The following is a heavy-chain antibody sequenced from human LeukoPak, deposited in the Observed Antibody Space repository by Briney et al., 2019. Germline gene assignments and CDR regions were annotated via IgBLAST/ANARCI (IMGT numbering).Heavy chain of an antibody. V-gene: IGHV3-30*18. CDR1: GFTFSSCG. D-gene: IGHD2-2*01. CDR2: ISYDGSNK. Sequence: GGSLRLSCAASGFTFSSCGMHWVRQAPGKGLEWVAVISYDGSNKYYADSVKGRFTISRDNSKNTLYLQMNSLRAEDTAVYYCAKTSSTSYSDYWGQGTLVTVSS. CDR3: AKTSSTSYSDY. J-gene: IGHJ4*02.